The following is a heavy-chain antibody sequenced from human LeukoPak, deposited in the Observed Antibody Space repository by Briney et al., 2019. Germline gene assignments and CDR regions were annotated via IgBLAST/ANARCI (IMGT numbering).Heavy chain of an antibody. Sequence: SETLSLTCTVSGGSISSSSYYWGWIRQPPGKGLEWIGSIYYSGSTYYNPSLKSRVTISVDTSKNQFSLKLSSVTTADTAVYYCASSHYYDSTVYPPTLDYWGQGTLVTVSP. J-gene: IGHJ4*02. CDR3: ASSHYYDSTVYPPTLDY. V-gene: IGHV4-39*07. CDR2: IYYSGST. CDR1: GGSISSSSYY. D-gene: IGHD3-22*01.